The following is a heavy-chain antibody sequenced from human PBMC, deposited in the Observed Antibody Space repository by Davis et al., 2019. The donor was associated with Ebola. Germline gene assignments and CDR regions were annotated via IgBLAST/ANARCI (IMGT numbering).Heavy chain of an antibody. CDR3: AKDLFWWSASDV. Sequence: GESLKISCAASGVTLSSCAMSWVRQSPGEGLEWVSGIGSDTATHYADSVRGRFTISRDDSKNTLYLQMNSLRGEDTAVYYCAKDLFWWSASDVWGQGTTVTVS. CDR1: GVTLSSCA. V-gene: IGHV3-23*01. D-gene: IGHD2-8*02. J-gene: IGHJ6*02. CDR2: IGSDTAT.